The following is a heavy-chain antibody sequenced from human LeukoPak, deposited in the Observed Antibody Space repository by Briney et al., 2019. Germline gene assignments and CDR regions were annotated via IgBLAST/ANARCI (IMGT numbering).Heavy chain of an antibody. CDR1: GFTFSSYA. CDR3: ARCDYSDY. CDR2: ISYDGSNK. Sequence: GGSLRLSCAASGFTFSSYAMHWVRQAPGKGLEWVAVISYDGSNKYYADSVKGRFTISGDNSKNTLYLQMNSLRAEDTAVYYCARCDYSDYWGQGTLVTVSS. J-gene: IGHJ4*02. V-gene: IGHV3-30-3*01.